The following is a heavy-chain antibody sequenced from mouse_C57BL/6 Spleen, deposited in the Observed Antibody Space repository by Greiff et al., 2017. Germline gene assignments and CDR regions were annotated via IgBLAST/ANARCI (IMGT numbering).Heavy chain of an antibody. CDR1: GFTIKNSY. CDR2: IDPANGNT. V-gene: IGHV14-3*01. D-gene: IGHD1-1*01. J-gene: IGHJ1*03. CDR3: ASGATVVGDFDV. Sequence: VQLQQSVADLVRPGASVKLSCTASGFTIKNSYMHWVKQRPEQGLEWIGRIDPANGNTKYAPKFQGKATITADTSSNTADLQLSSLASEDTAIYYYASGATVVGDFDVWGTGTTVTVSS.